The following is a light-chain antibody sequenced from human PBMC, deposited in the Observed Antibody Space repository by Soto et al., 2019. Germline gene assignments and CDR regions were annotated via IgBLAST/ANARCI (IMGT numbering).Light chain of an antibody. CDR1: SSNIGAGYD. Sequence: QSVLTQPPSVSGAQGQRVTISCTGSSSNIGAGYDVHWYQQLPGTAPKLLIFDNSNRPSGVPDRISGSRSGTSASLAITGLQAEDEADYYCQSYDSSLSGSVVFGGGTKVTVL. CDR3: QSYDSSLSGSVV. V-gene: IGLV1-40*01. J-gene: IGLJ2*01. CDR2: DNS.